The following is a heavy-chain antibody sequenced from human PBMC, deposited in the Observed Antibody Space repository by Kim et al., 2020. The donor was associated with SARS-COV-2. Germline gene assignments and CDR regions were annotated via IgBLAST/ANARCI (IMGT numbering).Heavy chain of an antibody. CDR3: ARDYDGDLVFDY. V-gene: IGHV4-31*02. D-gene: IGHD3-10*01. Sequence: YNPSLKSRVTISVDTYNNQFSQKLSSVTAADTAVYYCARDYDGDLVFDYWGQGTLVTVSS. J-gene: IGHJ4*02.